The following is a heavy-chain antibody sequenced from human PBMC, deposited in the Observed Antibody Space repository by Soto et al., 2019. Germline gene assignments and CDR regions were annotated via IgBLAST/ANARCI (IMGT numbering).Heavy chain of an antibody. D-gene: IGHD3-10*01. V-gene: IGHV1-18*04. CDR1: GYTFSSYG. CDR3: ARDQYYGSETYYKLGNFYSGMDV. J-gene: IGHJ6*02. Sequence: QVQLVQSGAEVKKPGASVKVSCKASGYTFSSYGISWVRQAPGQGLEWMGWIGAYNGNTNYAQKVQGRVTMTTDTSTSTAYMELRSLRSDDTAVYYCARDQYYGSETYYKLGNFYSGMDVWGQGTTVTVSS. CDR2: IGAYNGNT.